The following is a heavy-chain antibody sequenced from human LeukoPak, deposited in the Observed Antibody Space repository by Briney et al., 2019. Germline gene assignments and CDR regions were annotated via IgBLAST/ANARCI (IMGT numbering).Heavy chain of an antibody. Sequence: SETLSLTCTVSGYPVNYDYWSWIRQPPGKGLQWIGYIYNSGTIHNPSLKNRVTISLDTSKNQFSLKVSSVTAADTAVYYCAKDRGPSVAIDHRYWGQGTLVTVSS. J-gene: IGHJ4*02. CDR3: AKDRGPSVAIDHRY. CDR2: IYNSGT. D-gene: IGHD6-6*01. V-gene: IGHV4-59*02. CDR1: GYPVNYDY.